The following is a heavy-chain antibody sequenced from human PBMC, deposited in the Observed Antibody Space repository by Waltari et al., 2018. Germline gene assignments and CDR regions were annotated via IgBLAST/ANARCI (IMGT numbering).Heavy chain of an antibody. CDR2: INHSGST. V-gene: IGHV4-34*01. J-gene: IGHJ5*02. CDR3: ARDSIDFWSGYYTRGGWFDP. Sequence: QVQLQQWGAGLLKPSETLSLTCDVYGGSFSGYYWSWIRTPPGTGLEWIGEINHSGSTNYNPSLKSRVTISVDTSKNQFSLKLSSVTAADTAVYYCARDSIDFWSGYYTRGGWFDPWGQGTLVTVSS. D-gene: IGHD3-3*01. CDR1: GGSFSGYY.